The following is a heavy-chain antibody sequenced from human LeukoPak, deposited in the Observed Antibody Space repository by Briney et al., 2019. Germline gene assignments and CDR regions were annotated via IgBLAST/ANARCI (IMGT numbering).Heavy chain of an antibody. V-gene: IGHV4-31*03. J-gene: IGHJ4*02. CDR3: VRNSNDYSYFDY. Sequence: SETLSLTCTVSGGSISSGGYYWTWIRQHPGKGLERIGYIYYSGTTYYNPSLESRVTISVDTSKNQFSLKLSSVTAADTAVYYCVRNSNDYSYFDYWGQGTLVTVSA. CDR2: IYYSGTT. D-gene: IGHD3-22*01. CDR1: GGSISSGGYY.